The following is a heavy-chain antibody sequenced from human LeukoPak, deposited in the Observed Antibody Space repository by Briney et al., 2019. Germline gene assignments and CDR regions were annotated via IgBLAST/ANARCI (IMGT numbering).Heavy chain of an antibody. V-gene: IGHV5-51*01. J-gene: IGHJ6*03. Sequence: ADSQNISCNVSEYSFTNYCNCLVRPMPAKRLEWIGINHPSDSDTSYNPSFQGQITISADNSISTAYLQWSSLKASDTAMYYCARHANGDSSGYVYYYYYMDVWGKGTTVSVSS. CDR1: EYSFTNYC. CDR2: NHPSDSDT. CDR3: ARHANGDSSGYVYYYYYMDV. D-gene: IGHD3-22*01.